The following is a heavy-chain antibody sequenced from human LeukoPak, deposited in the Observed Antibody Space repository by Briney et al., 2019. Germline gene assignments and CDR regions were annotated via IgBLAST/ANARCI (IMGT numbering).Heavy chain of an antibody. CDR2: ISGSGGST. J-gene: IGHJ4*02. V-gene: IGHV3-23*01. Sequence: QPGGSLRLSCAASGFTFSSYAMSWVRQAPGKGLGWVSAISGSGGSTYYADSVKGRFTISRDNSKNTLYLQMNSLRAEDTAVYYCAKLFPFNYGGPGQGIDYWGQGTLVTVSS. CDR3: AKLFPFNYGGPGQGIDY. D-gene: IGHD4-23*01. CDR1: GFTFSSYA.